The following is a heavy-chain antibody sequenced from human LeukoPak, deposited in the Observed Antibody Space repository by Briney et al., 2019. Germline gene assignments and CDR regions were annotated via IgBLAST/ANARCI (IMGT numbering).Heavy chain of an antibody. CDR1: EFTFSSYA. V-gene: IGHV3-30-3*01. J-gene: IGHJ6*02. CDR2: ISYDGSNK. Sequence: GRSLRLSCAASEFTFSSYAMHWVRQAPGKGLDWVAVISYDGSNKYYADSVKGRFTISRDNSKNTLYLQMNSLRAEDTAVYYCARDQSPLLGITGSYGMDVWGQATTVTVCS. D-gene: IGHD1-20*01. CDR3: ARDQSPLLGITGSYGMDV.